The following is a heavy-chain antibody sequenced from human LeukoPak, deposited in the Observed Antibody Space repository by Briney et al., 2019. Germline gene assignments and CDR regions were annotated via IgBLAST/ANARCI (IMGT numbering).Heavy chain of an antibody. J-gene: IGHJ6*03. CDR3: ARDDGRDYYYYMDV. CDR2: INWNGGST. Sequence: GGSLRLSCAASGFTFDDYGMSWVRQAPGKGLEWVSGINWNGGSTGYADPVKGRFTISRDNAKNSLYLQMNSLRAEDTALYYCARDDGRDYYYYMDVWGKGTTVTVSS. CDR1: GFTFDDYG. V-gene: IGHV3-20*04.